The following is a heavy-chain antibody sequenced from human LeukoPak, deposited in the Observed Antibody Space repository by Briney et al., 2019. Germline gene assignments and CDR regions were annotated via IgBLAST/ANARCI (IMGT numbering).Heavy chain of an antibody. J-gene: IGHJ4*02. CDR2: INPNSGGT. CDR3: ASGSSSWYYFDY. V-gene: IGHV1-2*02. Sequence: ASVKVSCKASGYTFTGYYMHWVRQAPGQGRKWMGWINPNSGGTNYAQKFQGRVTMTRDTSISTAYMELSRLRSDDTAVYYCASGSSSWYYFDYWGQGTLVTVSS. D-gene: IGHD6-13*01. CDR1: GYTFTGYY.